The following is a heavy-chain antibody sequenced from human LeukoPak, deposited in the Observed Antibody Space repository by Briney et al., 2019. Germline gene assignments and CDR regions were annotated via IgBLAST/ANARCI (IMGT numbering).Heavy chain of an antibody. CDR2: ISSGSGYI. CDR3: ARDGWPGSSYYRPFDY. V-gene: IGHV3-21*01. CDR1: GFTFSSYS. D-gene: IGHD6-13*01. Sequence: GGSLRLSCAASGFTFSSYSINWVRPAPGKGLEWVSSISSGSGYIYYADSVKGRFTISRDDAKNSLYLQMNSLRADDTAVYYCARDGWPGSSYYRPFDYWGQGTLVTVSS. J-gene: IGHJ4*02.